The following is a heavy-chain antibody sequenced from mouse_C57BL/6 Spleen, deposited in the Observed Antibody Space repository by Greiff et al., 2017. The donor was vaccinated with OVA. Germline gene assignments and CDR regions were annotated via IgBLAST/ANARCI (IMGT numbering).Heavy chain of an antibody. CDR3: ARRGDYDLRAMDY. Sequence: VQLKQSGPELVKPGASVKISCKASGYAFSSSWMNWVKQRPGKGLEWIGQIYPGDGDTNYNGKFKGKATLTADKSSSTAYMQLSSLTSEDSAVYFCARRGDYDLRAMDYWGQGTSVTVSS. V-gene: IGHV1-82*01. CDR1: GYAFSSSW. CDR2: IYPGDGDT. D-gene: IGHD2-4*01. J-gene: IGHJ4*01.